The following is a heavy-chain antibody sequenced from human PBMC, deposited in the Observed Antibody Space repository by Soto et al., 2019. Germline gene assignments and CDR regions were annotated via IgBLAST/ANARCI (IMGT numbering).Heavy chain of an antibody. CDR2: IYYSGST. CDR3: ARRGTPYYYYGMDV. V-gene: IGHV4-39*01. D-gene: IGHD1-1*01. J-gene: IGHJ6*02. Sequence: QLQLQESGPGLVKPSETLSLTCTVSGGSISSSSYYWGWIRQPPGKGLEWIGSIYYSGSTYYNPSLKSRVTISVDTSKNQFSLKLSSETAADTAVYYCARRGTPYYYYGMDVWGQGTTVTVSS. CDR1: GGSISSSSYY.